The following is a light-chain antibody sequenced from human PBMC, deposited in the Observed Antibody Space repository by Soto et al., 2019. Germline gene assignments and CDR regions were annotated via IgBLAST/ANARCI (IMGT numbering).Light chain of an antibody. Sequence: EIVMTQSPATLSVSLGERATLSCRASQSVTNSFLAWYQQKPGQAPRLLIYCVSTRATGIPARFSGSGSGTEFTLTISGLQSEDFAVYYCQQYSSWPLTFGGGTKVEIK. CDR3: QQYSSWPLT. CDR1: QSVTNSF. CDR2: CVS. J-gene: IGKJ4*01. V-gene: IGKV3-15*01.